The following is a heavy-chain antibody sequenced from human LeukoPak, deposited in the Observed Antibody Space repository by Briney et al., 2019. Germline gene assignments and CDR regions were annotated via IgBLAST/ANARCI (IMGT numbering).Heavy chain of an antibody. D-gene: IGHD1-26*01. CDR2: ISYDGSNK. CDR1: GFTFSSYG. Sequence: PGRSLRLSCAASGFTFSSYGMHWVRQAPGKGLEWVAVISYDGSNKYYADSVKGRFTNSRDNSKNTLYLQMNSLRAEDTAVYYCARSYSGSYRDAFDIWGQGTMVTVSS. J-gene: IGHJ3*02. V-gene: IGHV3-30*03. CDR3: ARSYSGSYRDAFDI.